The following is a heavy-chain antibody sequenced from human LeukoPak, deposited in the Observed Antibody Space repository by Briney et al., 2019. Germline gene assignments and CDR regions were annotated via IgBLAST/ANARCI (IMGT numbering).Heavy chain of an antibody. CDR3: AKGVRLWFAFYFDY. CDR1: GFTFSSYA. V-gene: IGHV3-23*01. Sequence: GGSLRLSCAASGFTFSSYAMSWVRQGPGKGLEWVSAISNSGGSTYYADSVKGRFTISSESSGNTLYLQMHNLRAEDTAVYYCAKGVRLWFAFYFDYWGQGTLVTVSS. D-gene: IGHD3-10*01. CDR2: ISNSGGST. J-gene: IGHJ4*02.